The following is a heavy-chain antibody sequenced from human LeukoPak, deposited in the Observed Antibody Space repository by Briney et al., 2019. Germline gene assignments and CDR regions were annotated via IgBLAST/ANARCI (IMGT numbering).Heavy chain of an antibody. V-gene: IGHV4-61*01. CDR1: GASINSGSNY. D-gene: IGHD3-9*01. CDR2: IYYSGST. J-gene: IGHJ5*02. Sequence: SETLSLTCRVSGASINSGSNYWGWIRQPPGKTLEWIGSIYYSGSTNYNPSLKSRVTISVDTSKNQFSLKLSSVTAADTAVYYCARDYFDSSWGGFLGWFDPWGQGTLVTVSS. CDR3: ARDYFDSSWGGFLGWFDP.